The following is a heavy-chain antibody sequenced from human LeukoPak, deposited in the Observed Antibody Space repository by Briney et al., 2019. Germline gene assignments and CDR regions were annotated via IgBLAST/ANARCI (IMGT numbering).Heavy chain of an antibody. V-gene: IGHV4-31*03. J-gene: IGHJ5*02. D-gene: IGHD6-6*01. CDR1: GGSISSGGFS. CDR3: ARGGIAARQMYGSQNGCAP. Sequence: SETLSLTCTVSGGSISSGGFSWTWIRQHPGKGLEWIGYIYYSGSTYYSPSLQSRVTISVDTSQNQFSLNLRSVTAADTAVYYWARGGIAARQMYGSQNGCAPGGKGTLFTISS. CDR2: IYYSGST.